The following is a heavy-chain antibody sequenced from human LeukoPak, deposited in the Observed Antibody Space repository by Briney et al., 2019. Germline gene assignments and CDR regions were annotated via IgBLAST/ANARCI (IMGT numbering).Heavy chain of an antibody. Sequence: SETLSLTCAVYGGSFSGYYWSWIRQPPGKGLEWIGEINHSGSTNYNPSLKSRVTISVDTSKNQFSLKLSSVTAADTAVYYCARTALWGYSRSWYYYWGQGTLVTVFS. D-gene: IGHD6-13*01. J-gene: IGHJ4*02. V-gene: IGHV4-34*01. CDR2: INHSGST. CDR1: GGSFSGYY. CDR3: ARTALWGYSRSWYYY.